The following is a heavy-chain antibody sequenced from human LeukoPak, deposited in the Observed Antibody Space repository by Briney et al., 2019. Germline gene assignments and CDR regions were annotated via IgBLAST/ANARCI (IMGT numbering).Heavy chain of an antibody. V-gene: IGHV1-18*01. J-gene: IGHJ4*02. CDR3: AREYYDSSGYYYVGDY. CDR1: GYTFTSYG. D-gene: IGHD3-22*01. CDR2: ISAYNGNT. Sequence: VASVKVSCKASGYTFTSYGISWVRQAPGQGLEWMGWISAYNGNTNYAQKLQGRVTMTTDTSTSTAYMELRSLRSDDTAVYYCAREYYDSSGYYYVGDYWGQGTLVTVSS.